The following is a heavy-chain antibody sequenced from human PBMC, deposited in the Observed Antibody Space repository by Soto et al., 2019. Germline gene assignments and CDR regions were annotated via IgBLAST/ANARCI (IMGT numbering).Heavy chain of an antibody. CDR2: ITWHCGTI. CDR1: GFTFDQYT. Sequence: EVQLVESGGGLVQPGRSLRLACAASGFTFDQYTMHWVRQAPGKGLEWVSSITWHCGTIGYADSVKGRFTISRDNAKNSLYLQMNSLRGEDTALYYCAKEMITFGDFNYYYMDVWGNWTTVTVSS. CDR3: AKEMITFGDFNYYYMDV. D-gene: IGHD3-16*01. V-gene: IGHV3-9*01. J-gene: IGHJ6*03.